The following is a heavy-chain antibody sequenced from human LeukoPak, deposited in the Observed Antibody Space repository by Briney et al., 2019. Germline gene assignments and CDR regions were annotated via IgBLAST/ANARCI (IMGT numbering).Heavy chain of an antibody. D-gene: IGHD6-19*01. CDR1: GFTFSSYW. CDR3: ARERVAVAGTRGTYFDY. J-gene: IGHJ4*02. V-gene: IGHV3-7*01. CDR2: IKQDGSEK. Sequence: GGSLRLSCAASGFTFSSYWMSCVRQAPGRGLEWVANIKQDGSEKYYLDSVKGRFTISRDNAKNSLYLQMNSLRAEDTAVYYCARERVAVAGTRGTYFDYWGQGTLVTVSS.